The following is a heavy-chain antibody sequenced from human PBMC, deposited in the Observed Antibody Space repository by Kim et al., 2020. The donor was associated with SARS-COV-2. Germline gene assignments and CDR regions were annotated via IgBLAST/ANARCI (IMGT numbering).Heavy chain of an antibody. Sequence: SETLSLTCAVYGGSFSGYYWSWIRQPPGKGLEWIGEINHSGSTNYNPSLKSRVTISVDTSKNQFSLKLSSVTAADTAVYYCARVLGAYYYDSSGYSSNYYYYGMDVWGQGTTVTVSS. CDR1: GGSFSGYY. CDR2: INHSGST. V-gene: IGHV4-34*01. D-gene: IGHD3-22*01. J-gene: IGHJ6*02. CDR3: ARVLGAYYYDSSGYSSNYYYYGMDV.